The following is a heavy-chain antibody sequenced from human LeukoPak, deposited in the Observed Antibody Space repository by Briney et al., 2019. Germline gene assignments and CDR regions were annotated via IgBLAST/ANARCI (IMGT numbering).Heavy chain of an antibody. J-gene: IGHJ6*02. Sequence: APVKVSCKASGGTFSSYAISWVRQAPGQGLEWMGGIIPIFGTANYAQKFQGRVTITADESTSTAYMELSSLRSEDTAVYYCAREYYDFWSGYYLNYYYYGMDVWGQGTTVTVSS. CDR2: IIPIFGTA. D-gene: IGHD3-3*01. CDR3: AREYYDFWSGYYLNYYYYGMDV. CDR1: GGTFSSYA. V-gene: IGHV1-69*13.